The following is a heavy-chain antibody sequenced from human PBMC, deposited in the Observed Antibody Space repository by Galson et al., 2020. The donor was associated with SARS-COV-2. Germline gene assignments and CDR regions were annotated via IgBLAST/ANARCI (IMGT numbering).Heavy chain of an antibody. V-gene: IGHV1-69*13. D-gene: IGHD2-2*01. Sequence: SVKVSCKASGDNFNSYAFNWVRQAPGQGLEWIGGNKPLLGATNSAQKFQGRVTITADESTSTDYMDLRRLRSEDTAVYFCARSRDIVVVRTEREPCDIWCQGTLVTVAS. CDR3: ARSRDIVVVRTEREPCDI. CDR2: NKPLLGAT. CDR1: GDNFNSYA. J-gene: IGHJ3*02.